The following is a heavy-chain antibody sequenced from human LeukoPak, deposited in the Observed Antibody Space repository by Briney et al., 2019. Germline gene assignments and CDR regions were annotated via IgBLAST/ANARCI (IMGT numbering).Heavy chain of an antibody. V-gene: IGHV3-7*01. J-gene: IGHJ5*02. Sequence: GGSLRLSCAASGIIITSYWMSWVRQTPGKGLEWVANIKQDGSEKNYVDSVKGRFTIFRDNARNSLYSQMNSLRAEDTAVYYCASHSYGYNHWGQGTLVIVSS. D-gene: IGHD3-16*01. CDR3: ASHSYGYNH. CDR1: GIIITSYW. CDR2: IKQDGSEK.